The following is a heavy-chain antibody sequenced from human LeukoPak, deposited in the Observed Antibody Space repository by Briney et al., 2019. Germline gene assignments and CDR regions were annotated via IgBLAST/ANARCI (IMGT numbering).Heavy chain of an antibody. Sequence: GGSLRLSCAASGFTFSSYGMSWVRQAPGKGLEWVSSINGRGGSTYYADSVKGRFTISRDNAKNSLYLQMNSLRVEDTAVYYCARDRVSGSGSIDYWGQGTLVTVSS. J-gene: IGHJ4*02. CDR2: INGRGGST. V-gene: IGHV3-23*01. D-gene: IGHD3-10*01. CDR1: GFTFSSYG. CDR3: ARDRVSGSGSIDY.